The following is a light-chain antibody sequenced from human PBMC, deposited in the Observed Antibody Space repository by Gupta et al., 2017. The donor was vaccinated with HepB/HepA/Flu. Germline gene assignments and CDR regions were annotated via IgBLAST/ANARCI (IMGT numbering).Light chain of an antibody. Sequence: EIVMTQSPATLSVSPGERATLSCRASQSVSSNLAWYQQKRGQPPRLLIYGASTRATGIPARFSGSGSGTEFTLTISILHSEDFAVYFCQQYNIWPPGTFGQGTKVEIK. CDR3: QQYNIWPPGT. J-gene: IGKJ1*01. CDR2: GAS. V-gene: IGKV3-15*01. CDR1: QSVSSN.